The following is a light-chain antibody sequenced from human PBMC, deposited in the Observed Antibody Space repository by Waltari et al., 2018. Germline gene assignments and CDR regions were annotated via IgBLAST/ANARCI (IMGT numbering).Light chain of an antibody. Sequence: QSVLTQPPSASGTPGQRVTISCSGSSSNIGNNVVNWYQQVPGTTPKLPIYRNDARPSGVPDRFAGSKSGTSASLAISGLRSEDEADYYYAAWDDSLHGRWEFGGGTKVTVL. V-gene: IGLV1-44*01. CDR2: RND. CDR1: SSNIGNNV. J-gene: IGLJ3*02. CDR3: AAWDDSLHGRWE.